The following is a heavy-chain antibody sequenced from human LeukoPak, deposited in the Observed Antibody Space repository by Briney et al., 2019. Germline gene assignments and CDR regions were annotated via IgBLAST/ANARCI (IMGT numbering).Heavy chain of an antibody. Sequence: GGSLRLSCAVSGFTVSSNYMSWVRQAPGKGLEWVSAISGSGGSTYYADSVKGRFTISRDNSKNTLYLQMNSLRAEDTAVYYCAKGPYPTITDPYYFDYWGQGTLVTVSS. V-gene: IGHV3-23*01. J-gene: IGHJ4*02. CDR1: GFTVSSNY. D-gene: IGHD5-12*01. CDR2: ISGSGGST. CDR3: AKGPYPTITDPYYFDY.